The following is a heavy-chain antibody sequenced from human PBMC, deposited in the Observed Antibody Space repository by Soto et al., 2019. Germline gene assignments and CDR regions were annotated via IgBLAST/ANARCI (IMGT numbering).Heavy chain of an antibody. CDR2: IYHSGST. D-gene: IGHD3-9*01. J-gene: IGHJ4*02. CDR1: GGSISSGAYS. V-gene: IGHV4-30-2*01. CDR3: ARLSDILTGYPDYFDY. Sequence: LSLTCAVSGGSISSGAYSWSWIRQPPGKGLEWIAYIYHSGSTYYNPSLKSRVTISVDRSKNQFSLKLSSVTAADTAVYYRARLSDILTGYPDYFDYWGQGTLVTVSS.